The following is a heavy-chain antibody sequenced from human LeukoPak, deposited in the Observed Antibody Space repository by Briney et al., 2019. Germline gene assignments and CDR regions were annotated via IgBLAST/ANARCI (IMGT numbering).Heavy chain of an antibody. CDR3: ARDQGIAVAGPLDY. Sequence: PGGSLRLSCTGAGFTFATYTFNWVRQAPGKGLEWVASIGATQTYIYYADSVKGRFTVSRDNAEKSVYLQMNSLRAEDTAVYYCARDQGIAVAGPLDYWGQGTLVTVSS. D-gene: IGHD6-19*01. J-gene: IGHJ4*02. V-gene: IGHV3-21*04. CDR2: IGATQTYI. CDR1: GFTFATYT.